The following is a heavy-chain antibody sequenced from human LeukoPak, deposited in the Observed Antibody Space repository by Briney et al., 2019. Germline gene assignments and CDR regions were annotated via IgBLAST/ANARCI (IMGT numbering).Heavy chain of an antibody. CDR1: GFTFSSYS. CDR2: ISSSSSTI. D-gene: IGHD4-23*01. CDR3: ARGQTRDDYGGFDY. J-gene: IGHJ4*02. Sequence: GGSLRLSCAASGFTFSSYSMNWVRQAPGKGLEWVSYISSSSSTIYYADSVKGRFTISRDNAKNSLYLQMNSLRAEDTAVYYCARGQTRDDYGGFDYWGQGTLVTVSS. V-gene: IGHV3-48*04.